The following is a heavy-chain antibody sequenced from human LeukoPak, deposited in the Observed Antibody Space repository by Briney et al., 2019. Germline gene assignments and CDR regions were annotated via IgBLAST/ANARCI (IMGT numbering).Heavy chain of an antibody. Sequence: RGSLRLSCAASGFTFSSYGMHWVRQAPGKGLEWVAVIWYDGSNKYYEDSVKGRFTISRDNSKNTLYLQMNSLRAEDTAVYYCARAEGIAASGDWGQGTLVTVSS. D-gene: IGHD6-13*01. V-gene: IGHV3-33*01. CDR1: GFTFSSYG. CDR2: IWYDGSNK. CDR3: ARAEGIAASGD. J-gene: IGHJ4*02.